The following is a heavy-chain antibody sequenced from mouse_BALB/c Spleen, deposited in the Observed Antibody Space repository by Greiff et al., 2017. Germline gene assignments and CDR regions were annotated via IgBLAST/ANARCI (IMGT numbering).Heavy chain of an antibody. CDR1: GYSITSDYA. V-gene: IGHV3-2*02. D-gene: IGHD2-1*01. Sequence: EVMLVESGPGLVKPSQSLSLTCTVTGYSITSDYAWNWIRQFPGNKLEWMGYISYSGSTSYNPSLKSRISITRDTSKNQFFLQLNSVTTEDTATYYCARGYGSFAYWGQGTLVTVSA. CDR3: ARGYGSFAY. J-gene: IGHJ3*01. CDR2: ISYSGST.